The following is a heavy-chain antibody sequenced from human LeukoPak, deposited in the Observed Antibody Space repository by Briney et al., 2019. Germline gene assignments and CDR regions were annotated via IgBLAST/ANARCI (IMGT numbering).Heavy chain of an antibody. D-gene: IGHD6-19*01. CDR1: GGSISSSSYY. Sequence: SETLSLTCTVSGGSISSSSYYWGWIRQPPGKGLEWIGSIYYSGSTYYNPSLKSRVTISVDTSKNQFSLKLSSVTAADTAVYYCARDFAVAGTINWFDPWGQGTLVTVSS. J-gene: IGHJ5*02. V-gene: IGHV4-39*07. CDR2: IYYSGST. CDR3: ARDFAVAGTINWFDP.